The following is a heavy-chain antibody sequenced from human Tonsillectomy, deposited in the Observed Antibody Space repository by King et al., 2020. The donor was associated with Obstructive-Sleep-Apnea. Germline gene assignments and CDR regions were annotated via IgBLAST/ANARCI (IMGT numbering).Heavy chain of an antibody. V-gene: IGHV4-59*08. D-gene: IGHD3-22*01. J-gene: IGHJ4*02. CDR3: ARYSGYYPDKYFDY. CDR1: GGSISSYY. CDR2: IYYSGST. Sequence: QLQESGPGLVKPSETLSLTCTVSGGSISSYYWSWIRQPPGKGLEWIGYIYYSGSTNYNPSLKSRVTISVDTSKNQFSLKLSSVTAADTAVYYCARYSGYYPDKYFDYWGQGTLVTVSS.